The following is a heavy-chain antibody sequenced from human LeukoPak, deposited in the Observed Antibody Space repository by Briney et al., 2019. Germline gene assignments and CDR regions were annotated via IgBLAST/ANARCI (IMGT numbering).Heavy chain of an antibody. V-gene: IGHV3-33*01. CDR1: GFRLSHSG. CDR3: ARSRDGYHHGLL. J-gene: IGHJ4*02. CDR2: IWYDESGK. D-gene: IGHD5-24*01. Sequence: GGSLRLSCAASGFRLSHSGMHWVRQAPGKGLEWVAVIWYDESGKIHADSVKGRFTISRDIFENTLYLQMNSLRAEDTGLYYCARSRDGYHHGLLWGRGTLVIVSS.